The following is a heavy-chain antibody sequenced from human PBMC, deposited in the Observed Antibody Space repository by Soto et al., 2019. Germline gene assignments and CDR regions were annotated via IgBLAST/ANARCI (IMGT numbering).Heavy chain of an antibody. J-gene: IGHJ3*02. CDR1: GFTFSSYA. CDR3: AKDHIVATISADDAFDI. D-gene: IGHD5-12*01. V-gene: IGHV3-23*01. Sequence: GGSLRLSCAASGFTFSSYAMSSVRQAPVKGLEWVSAISGSGGSTYYADSVKGRFTISRDNSKNTLYLQMNSLRAEDTAVYYCAKDHIVATISADDAFDIWGQGTMVTV. CDR2: ISGSGGST.